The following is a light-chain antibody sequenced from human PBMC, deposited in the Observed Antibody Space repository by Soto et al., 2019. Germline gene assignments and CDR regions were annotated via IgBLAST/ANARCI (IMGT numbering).Light chain of an antibody. CDR1: QSVSSN. CDR3: QQYNNWPRT. CDR2: GAS. Sequence: EIVMTQSPVTLSVSPGERATLSCRASQSVSSNLAWYQHKPGQAPRLLIYGASTRATDIPARFSGSGSGTEFTLTISSLQSEDFAAYYCQQYNNWPRTFGQGTKLEIK. V-gene: IGKV3-15*01. J-gene: IGKJ2*01.